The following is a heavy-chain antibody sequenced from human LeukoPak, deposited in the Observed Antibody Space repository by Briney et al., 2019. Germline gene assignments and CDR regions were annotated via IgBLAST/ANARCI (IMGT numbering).Heavy chain of an antibody. V-gene: IGHV3-21*01. CDR3: ARDYGGSYSVDY. Sequence: GGSLRLSCAASGFTFSSYNMNWVRQAPGKGLEWVSSISSSSSYIYYADLVKGRFTVSRDNAKNSLYLQMNSLRAEDTAVYYCARDYGGSYSVDYWGQGTLVTVSS. CDR1: GFTFSSYN. CDR2: ISSSSSYI. J-gene: IGHJ4*02. D-gene: IGHD1-26*01.